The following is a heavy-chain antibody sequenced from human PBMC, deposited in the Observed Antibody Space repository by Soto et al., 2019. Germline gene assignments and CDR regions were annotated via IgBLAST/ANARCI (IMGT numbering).Heavy chain of an antibody. J-gene: IGHJ6*02. Sequence: EVQLVESGGCLIQPGGSLRLSCAASGFTVSSNYMSWVRQAPGKGLEWVSVIYSGGSTYYADSVKGRFTISRDNSKNTLYLQMNSLRAEDTAVYYCAIDFPPDYYYGMDVWGQGTTVTVSS. CDR3: AIDFPPDYYYGMDV. CDR2: IYSGGST. CDR1: GFTVSSNY. V-gene: IGHV3-53*01.